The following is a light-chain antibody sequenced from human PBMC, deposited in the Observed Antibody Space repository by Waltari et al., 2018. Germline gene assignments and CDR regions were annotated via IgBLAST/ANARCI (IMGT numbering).Light chain of an antibody. Sequence: VMTQSRATLSVPPGERATLSCRASQRVASHLAWYQHTRGQAPRLLIYDASTRVTSIPARFSGSGSGTDFTLTISGLQSDDSAVYVCQQYNRWPPITFGQGTRLEVK. CDR1: QRVASH. J-gene: IGKJ5*01. CDR3: QQYNRWPPIT. CDR2: DAS. V-gene: IGKV3-15*01.